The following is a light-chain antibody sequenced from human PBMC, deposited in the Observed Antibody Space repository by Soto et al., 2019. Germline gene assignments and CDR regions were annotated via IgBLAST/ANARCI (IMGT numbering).Light chain of an antibody. CDR3: QQSYTTPRT. CDR2: AAS. Sequence: DIQMTQSPSSLSASVGDRVTITCRASQSISTYLNWYQQKPGEAPKLLIYAASTLQSGVPSRFSGSGSGTDFRLTITSLQPEDIATYYCQQSYTTPRTFGQGTNVDFK. J-gene: IGKJ1*01. V-gene: IGKV1-39*01. CDR1: QSISTY.